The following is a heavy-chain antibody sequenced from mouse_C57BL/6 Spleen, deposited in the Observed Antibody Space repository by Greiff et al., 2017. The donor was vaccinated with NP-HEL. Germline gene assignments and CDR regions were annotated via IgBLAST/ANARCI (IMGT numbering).Heavy chain of an antibody. CDR1: GYTFTSYW. CDR3: ARIVVIHYFDY. J-gene: IGHJ2*01. CDR2: IDPSDSYT. Sequence: QVQLQQPGAELVMPGASVKLSCKASGYTFTSYWMHWVKQRPGQGLEWIGEIDPSDSYTNYNQKFKGKSTLTVDKSSSTAYMPLSSLTSEDSAVYYCARIVVIHYFDYWGQGTTLTVSS. D-gene: IGHD2-2*01. V-gene: IGHV1-69*01.